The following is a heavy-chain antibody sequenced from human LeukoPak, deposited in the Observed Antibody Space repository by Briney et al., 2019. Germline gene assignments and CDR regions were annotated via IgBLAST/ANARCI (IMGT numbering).Heavy chain of an antibody. CDR1: GYIFTNYY. D-gene: IGHD3-10*01. J-gene: IGHJ4*02. CDR2: INPSGGST. V-gene: IGHV1-46*01. CDR3: ARDHGSAYYRAPRH. Sequence: ASVKVSCKASGYIFTNYYMHWVRQAPGQGLEWMGTINPSGGSTTYAQKFQGRVTMTKDTSTSTVYMELSSLRSEDTAVYYCARDHGSAYYRAPRHWGQGTLVTVSS.